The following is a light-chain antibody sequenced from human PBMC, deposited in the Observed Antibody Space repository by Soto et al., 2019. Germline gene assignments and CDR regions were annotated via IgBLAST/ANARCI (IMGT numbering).Light chain of an antibody. CDR2: GAS. CDR1: QSIGKH. J-gene: IGKJ5*01. CDR3: QQGYSSPAT. V-gene: IGKV1-39*01. Sequence: DIQMTQSPSVLCASVGDRVTITCRASQSIGKHLNWYQQKPGKAPKFLIYGASTLQSGVPSRFTGSGSGTDFTLTVNSLQAEDFATYYCQQGYSSPATFGQGTRLEI.